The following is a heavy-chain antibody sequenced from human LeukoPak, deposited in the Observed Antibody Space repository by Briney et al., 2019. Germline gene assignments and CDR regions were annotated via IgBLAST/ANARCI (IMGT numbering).Heavy chain of an antibody. CDR1: GGSISSYY. J-gene: IGHJ4*02. CDR3: ARVGVVRGVDY. Sequence: PSETLSLTCTVSGGSISSYYWGWIRQPPGKGLEWIGSIYYSGSTYYNPSLKSRVTISVDTSKNQFSLRLSSVTAADTAVYYCARVGVVRGVDYWGQGTLVTVSS. CDR2: IYYSGST. V-gene: IGHV4-39*07. D-gene: IGHD3-3*01.